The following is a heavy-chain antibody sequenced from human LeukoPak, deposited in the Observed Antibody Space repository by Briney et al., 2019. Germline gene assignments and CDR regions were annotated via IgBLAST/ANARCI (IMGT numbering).Heavy chain of an antibody. CDR3: AKRGVL. CDR1: GFTVSSNS. J-gene: IGHJ4*02. D-gene: IGHD3-10*01. CDR2: ISGSGGST. Sequence: GGSLRLSCTVSGFTVSSNSMSWVRQAPGKGLEWVSAISGSGGSTYYADSVKGRFTISRDNSKNTLYLQMNSLRAGDTALYYCAKRGVLWGQGTLVTVSS. V-gene: IGHV3-23*01.